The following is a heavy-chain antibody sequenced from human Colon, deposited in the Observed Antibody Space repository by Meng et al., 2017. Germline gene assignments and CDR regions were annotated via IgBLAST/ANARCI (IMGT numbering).Heavy chain of an antibody. CDR2: TYYRSKWYN. CDR3: ARDSSSSAYSPFDS. CDR1: RDSVSSNSAS. D-gene: IGHD3-22*01. J-gene: IGHJ5*01. Sequence: QAQLQQSAPGLVTPSQTLSLPCAISRDSVSSNSASWNWIRQSPSRGLEWLGRTYYRSKWYNDYAVSVKSRITINPDTSKNQFSLQLNSVSPEDTAVYYCARDSSSSAYSPFDSWGQGTLVTVSS. V-gene: IGHV6-1*01.